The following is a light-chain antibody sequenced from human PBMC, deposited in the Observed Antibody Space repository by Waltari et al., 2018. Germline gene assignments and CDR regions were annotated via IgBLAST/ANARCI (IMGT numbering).Light chain of an antibody. V-gene: IGKV3-20*01. Sequence: DIGLTQSPGTLSLSPGERATLSCRASQSVGKSLAWYQPRPGQAPRLLIYDASTRATGTPGGLSGSGFETDFSLAISSLEPEDFEVYFCQNYVNLPVTFGQGTKVEI. CDR1: QSVGKS. CDR2: DAS. CDR3: QNYVNLPVT. J-gene: IGKJ1*01.